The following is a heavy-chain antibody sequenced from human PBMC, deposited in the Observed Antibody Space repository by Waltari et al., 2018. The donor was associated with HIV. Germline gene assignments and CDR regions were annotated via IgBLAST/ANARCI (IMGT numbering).Heavy chain of an antibody. V-gene: IGHV3-13*01. CDR3: VRIWKLNCYYYYGMDV. J-gene: IGHJ6*02. CDR1: GFTFSNYD. Sequence: EVQLVESGGGLVQPGWSLRLSCAASGFTFSNYDMHGVRQATGKGLEWVSGIGTAGETYYPGAVKCRFTISRENAKNSLHLQMNSLRAVDAAVYYCVRIWKLNCYYYYGMDVWGQGTTVTVSS. CDR2: IGTAGET. D-gene: IGHD3-3*01.